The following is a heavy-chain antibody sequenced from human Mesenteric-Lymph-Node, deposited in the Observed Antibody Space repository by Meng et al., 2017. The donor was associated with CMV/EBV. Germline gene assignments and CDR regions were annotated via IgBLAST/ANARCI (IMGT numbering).Heavy chain of an antibody. CDR1: GYSFHTYW. CDR2: IYPSDSDT. Sequence: KVSCKTSGYSFHTYWIGWVRQMPGKGLEWMGIIYPSDSDTRYSPSFQGQVTISADKSISTTYLQWSSLKASDTAIYYCARQIAGVDCHYYGMDFWGQGTTVTVSS. CDR3: ARQIAGVDCHYYGMDF. V-gene: IGHV5-51*01. D-gene: IGHD2-21*02. J-gene: IGHJ6*02.